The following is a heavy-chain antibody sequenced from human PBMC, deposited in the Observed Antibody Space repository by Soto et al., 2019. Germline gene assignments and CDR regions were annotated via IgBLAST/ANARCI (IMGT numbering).Heavy chain of an antibody. J-gene: IGHJ4*02. Sequence: GSLRLSCAASGFTFISYWMIFFRHAPGKWLEWVANIKQDGSEKYYVDSVKGRFTISRDNAKNSLYLQMNSLRAEDTAVYYCARNVSSGWYQHYFDYWGQGTLVTVSS. D-gene: IGHD6-19*01. CDR3: ARNVSSGWYQHYFDY. V-gene: IGHV3-7*01. CDR2: IKQDGSEK. CDR1: GFTFISYW.